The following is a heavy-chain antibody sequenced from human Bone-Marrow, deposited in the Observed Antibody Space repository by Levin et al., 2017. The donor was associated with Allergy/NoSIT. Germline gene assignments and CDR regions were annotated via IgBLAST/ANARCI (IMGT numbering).Heavy chain of an antibody. V-gene: IGHV4-31*01. J-gene: IGHJ4*02. CDR1: GGSISSSGYY. D-gene: IGHD3-10*01. Sequence: SETLSLTCTVSGGSISSSGYYWTWIRQHPGKGLEWIGYIYYSGSTYHNPSLKSLVTISLDTSKNQFSLNLSSVTAADTAVYDCARDTLSGFDSWGQGTLVTVSS. CDR3: ARDTLSGFDS. CDR2: IYYSGST.